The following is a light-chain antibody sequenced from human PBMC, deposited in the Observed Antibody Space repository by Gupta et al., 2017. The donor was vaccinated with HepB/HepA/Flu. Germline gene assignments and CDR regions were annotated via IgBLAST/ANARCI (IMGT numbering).Light chain of an antibody. CDR1: SNNVGNQG. CDR2: RNN. J-gene: IGLJ3*02. V-gene: IGLV10-54*01. Sequence: QAGLTQPPSVSKDLRQTATLTCQGNSNNVGNQGAIWLKQHQGPPPKQLSHRNNNRPSVISERFSASRSGIIASLTITGLQPEDEADYYCSAWDSSLSVWVFGGGTKVTVL. CDR3: SAWDSSLSVWV.